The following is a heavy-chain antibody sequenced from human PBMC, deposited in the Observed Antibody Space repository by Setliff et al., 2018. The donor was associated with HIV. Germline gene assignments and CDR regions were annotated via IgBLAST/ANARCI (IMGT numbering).Heavy chain of an antibody. V-gene: IGHV4-30-4*08. CDR1: GGSVSSGDYY. CDR3: ARLWFGELLYDY. Sequence: SETLSLTCTVSGGSVSSGDYYYNWIRQSPGKGLEWLGYISSSGSTYYNPSLKSRVTISVDTSKNQFSLKLSSVTAADTAVYYCARLWFGELLYDYWGQGTLVTVSS. J-gene: IGHJ4*02. CDR2: ISSSGST. D-gene: IGHD3-10*01.